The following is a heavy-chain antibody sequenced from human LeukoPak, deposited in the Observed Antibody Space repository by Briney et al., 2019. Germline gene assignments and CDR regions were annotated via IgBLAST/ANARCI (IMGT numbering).Heavy chain of an antibody. D-gene: IGHD3-10*01. CDR2: IYYSGST. CDR3: AKKGGSGGYYNAFDY. Sequence: PSETLSLTCTVSDGSISSYYWSWIRQPPGKGLEWIAYIYYSGSTSYNPSLKSRVTISVDTSKNQFSLKLSSVTAADTAVYYCAKKGGSGGYYNAFDYWGQGTLVTVSS. CDR1: DGSISSYY. J-gene: IGHJ4*02. V-gene: IGHV4-59*01.